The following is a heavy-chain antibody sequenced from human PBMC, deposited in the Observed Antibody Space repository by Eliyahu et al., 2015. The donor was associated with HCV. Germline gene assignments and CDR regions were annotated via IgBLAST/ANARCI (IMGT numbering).Heavy chain of an antibody. CDR3: AKDIKENYFDSSGFFTNAFDM. V-gene: IGHV3-9*01. CDR1: GFTFDDFX. J-gene: IGHJ3*02. D-gene: IGHD3-22*01. CDR2: ISWNSGNV. Sequence: EVQLVESGGGLVQPGTSLRXSCEGSGFTFDDFXMHWVRQIPGKGLGWVSGISWNSGNVGYADSVKGRFIISRDNAKKSLYLEMNSLKPEDTAFYFCAKDIKENYFDSSGFFTNAFDMWGQGTMVTVSS.